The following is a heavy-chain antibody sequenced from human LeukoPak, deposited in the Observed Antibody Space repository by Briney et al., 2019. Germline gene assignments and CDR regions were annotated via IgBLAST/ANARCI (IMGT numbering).Heavy chain of an antibody. CDR3: ASRARTDVLLWFGESTYGMDV. Sequence: GGSLRLSCAASGFTFSSYAMHWVRQAPGKGLEWVAVISYDGSNKYYADSVKGRFTISRDNSKNTLYLQMNSLRAEDTAVYYCASRARTDVLLWFGESTYGMDVWGQGTTVTVSS. V-gene: IGHV3-30-3*01. CDR2: ISYDGSNK. CDR1: GFTFSSYA. D-gene: IGHD3-10*01. J-gene: IGHJ6*02.